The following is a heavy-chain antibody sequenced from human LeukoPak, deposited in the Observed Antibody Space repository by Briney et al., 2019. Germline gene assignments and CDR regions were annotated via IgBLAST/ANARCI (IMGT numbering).Heavy chain of an antibody. V-gene: IGHV3-23*01. CDR3: AKVGGRDYMGGDLEF. Sequence: PGGSLRLSCAASGFTFSSYVMTWVRQAPGKGLEWVSAISGAGDNTFYIDSVKGRFTISRDSSKNTLYLQMNSLGAEDTAVYYCAKVGGRDYMGGDLEFWGQGTLVTVSS. CDR2: ISGAGDNT. J-gene: IGHJ4*02. CDR1: GFTFSSYV. D-gene: IGHD4-11*01.